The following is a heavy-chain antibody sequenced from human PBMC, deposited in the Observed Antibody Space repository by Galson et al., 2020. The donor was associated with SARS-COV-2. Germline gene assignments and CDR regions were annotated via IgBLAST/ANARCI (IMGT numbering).Heavy chain of an antibody. Sequence: SVKVSCKASGGTFSSYAISWVRQAPGHGLEWMGGIIPILGIANYAQKFQGRVTITADKSTSTAYMELSSLRSEDTAVYYCAKPAAAYYYYGMDVWGQGTTVTVSS. CDR2: IIPILGIA. D-gene: IGHD6-25*01. CDR3: AKPAAAYYYYGMDV. CDR1: GGTFSSYA. V-gene: IGHV1-69*10. J-gene: IGHJ6*02.